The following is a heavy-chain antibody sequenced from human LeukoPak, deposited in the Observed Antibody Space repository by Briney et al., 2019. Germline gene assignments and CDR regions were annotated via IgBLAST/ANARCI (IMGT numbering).Heavy chain of an antibody. J-gene: IGHJ6*02. V-gene: IGHV4-59*08. CDR1: GGSISSNY. Sequence: TSETLSLTCTVSGGSISSNYWSWIRQSPGKGLEWIGYIYYRGSTDYNPSLKSRVTISVDTSKNQFSLKLSSVTAADTAVHYCARQNYDEVNYYYYGLDVWGQGTTVTVSS. D-gene: IGHD3-3*01. CDR2: IYYRGST. CDR3: ARQNYDEVNYYYYGLDV.